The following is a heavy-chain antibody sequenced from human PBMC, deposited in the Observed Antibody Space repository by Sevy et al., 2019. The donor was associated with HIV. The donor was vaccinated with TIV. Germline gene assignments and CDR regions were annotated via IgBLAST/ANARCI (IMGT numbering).Heavy chain of an antibody. V-gene: IGHV3-7*03. D-gene: IGHD5-18*01. Sequence: GGSLRLSCAASGFTFSSYWMSWVRQAPGKGLEWVANIKQDGSEKYYVDSVKGRFTISRDNAKNSLYRQMNSLSAEDTAVYYCARDQTAMVYYYMDVWGKGTTVTVSS. J-gene: IGHJ6*03. CDR2: IKQDGSEK. CDR3: ARDQTAMVYYYMDV. CDR1: GFTFSSYW.